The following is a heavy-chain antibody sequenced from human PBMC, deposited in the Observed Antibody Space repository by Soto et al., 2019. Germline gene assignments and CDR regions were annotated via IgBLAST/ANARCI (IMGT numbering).Heavy chain of an antibody. D-gene: IGHD3-22*01. CDR2: IYHSGST. Sequence: SETLSLTCAVSGGSISSGGYSWSWIRQPPGKGLEWIGYIYHSGSTYYNPSLKSRVTISVDRSKNQFSLKLSSVTAADTAVYYCARVLYDSSGYSADAFDIWGQGTMVTVSS. CDR1: GGSISSGGYS. V-gene: IGHV4-30-2*01. J-gene: IGHJ3*02. CDR3: ARVLYDSSGYSADAFDI.